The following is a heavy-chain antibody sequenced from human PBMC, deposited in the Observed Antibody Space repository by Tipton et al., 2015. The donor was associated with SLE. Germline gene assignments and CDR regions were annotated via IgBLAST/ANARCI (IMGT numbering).Heavy chain of an antibody. V-gene: IGHV4-34*01. CDR2: INRSGST. J-gene: IGHJ3*02. Sequence: TLSLTCAVYGGSFSGYYWSWIRQPPGKGLQWIGEINRSGSTNYNPSLKSRVTISVDTSKNQFSLKLSSVTAADTAVYYCARGGIVGATGAFDIWGQGSMVTVSS. CDR3: ARGGIVGATGAFDI. CDR1: GGSFSGYY. D-gene: IGHD1-26*01.